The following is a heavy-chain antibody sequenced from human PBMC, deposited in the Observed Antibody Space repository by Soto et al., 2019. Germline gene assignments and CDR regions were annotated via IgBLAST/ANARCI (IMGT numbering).Heavy chain of an antibody. J-gene: IGHJ4*02. D-gene: IGHD6-19*01. CDR2: INWRGSAT. Sequence: PGGSLRLSCAASGFTFDDYAMSWVRQAPGKGLEWVSGINWRGSATGYADSVRGRFTISRDNAKKSLYLELSSLRAEDTALYHCAKVYRTVAGLDYWGQGTLVTVSS. CDR3: AKVYRTVAGLDY. CDR1: GFTFDDYA. V-gene: IGHV3-20*01.